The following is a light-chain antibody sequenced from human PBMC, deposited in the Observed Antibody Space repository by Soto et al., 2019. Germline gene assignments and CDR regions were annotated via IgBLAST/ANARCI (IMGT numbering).Light chain of an antibody. CDR1: QAISSA. J-gene: IGKJ3*01. CDR2: DAY. V-gene: IGKV1-13*02. CDR3: QIFYIWPVT. Sequence: ANQLTQSPSSLSASVGDRVTITCRASQAISSALAWYQQKPGKPPKLLIYDAYTLQSGVPSRFSSTASGTDFTLSIYSLKPDDVATYYCQIFYIWPVTFGPGTKAHL.